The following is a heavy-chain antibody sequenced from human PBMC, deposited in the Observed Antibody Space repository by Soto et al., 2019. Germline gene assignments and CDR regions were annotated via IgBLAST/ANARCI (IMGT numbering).Heavy chain of an antibody. CDR3: ARDRGVAMTVDY. V-gene: IGHV4-30-4*01. J-gene: IGHJ4*02. CDR2: IYYSGST. CDR1: GGSISSGNYY. D-gene: IGHD3-3*01. Sequence: SETLSLTCTVSGGSISSGNYYWSWIRQPPGKGLEWIGYIYYSGSTYYNPSLKSRVTISVDTSKNQFSLKLSSVTAADTAFYYCARDRGVAMTVDYWGQGTLVTVSS.